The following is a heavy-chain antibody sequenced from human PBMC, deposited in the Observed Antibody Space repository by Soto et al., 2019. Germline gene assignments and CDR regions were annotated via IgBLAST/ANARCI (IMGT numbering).Heavy chain of an antibody. CDR2: IYYSGST. D-gene: IGHD3-10*01. CDR3: ARLRMVRGIDFDY. Sequence: SETLSLTCTVSGGSISSSSYYWGWIRQPPGKGLEWIGSIYYSGSTYYNPSLKSRVTISVDTSKNQFSLKLSSVTAADTAVYYCARLRMVRGIDFDYWGQGTLVTVSS. V-gene: IGHV4-39*01. CDR1: GGSISSSSYY. J-gene: IGHJ4*02.